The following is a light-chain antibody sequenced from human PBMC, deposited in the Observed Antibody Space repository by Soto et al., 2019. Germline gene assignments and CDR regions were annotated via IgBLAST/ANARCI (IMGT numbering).Light chain of an antibody. CDR1: QSVGNN. V-gene: IGKV3-15*01. Sequence: EIVMTQSPATLSVSPGERATLSCRASQSVGNNLAWYLQKPGQAPRLLIHGASTRAAGIPARFSGSGSGTAFSLTISSLQSEDFAVYYCQQYNNWPPFTFGPGTKVDIK. CDR2: GAS. J-gene: IGKJ3*01. CDR3: QQYNNWPPFT.